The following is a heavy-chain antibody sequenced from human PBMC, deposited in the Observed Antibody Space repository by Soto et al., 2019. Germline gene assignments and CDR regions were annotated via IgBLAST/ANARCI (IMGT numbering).Heavy chain of an antibody. D-gene: IGHD6-13*01. V-gene: IGHV3-33*01. CDR2: IWYDGSNK. CDR3: SSLHPSIAANY. J-gene: IGHJ4*02. Sequence: QVQLVESGGGVVQAGRSLRLSCAASGFTFSNYAMHWVRQAPGKGLEWVAVIWYDGSNKYYADSVKGRFTISRDNSKNTLYQQMNSLRAEDTAVFCCSSLHPSIAANYWGQGTLVTVSS. CDR1: GFTFSNYA.